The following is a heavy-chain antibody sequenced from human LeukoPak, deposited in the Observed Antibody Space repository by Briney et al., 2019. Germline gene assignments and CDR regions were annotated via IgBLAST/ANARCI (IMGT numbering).Heavy chain of an antibody. V-gene: IGHV4-59*12. CDR2: IYYSGST. CDR1: GDSISSYY. CDR3: ARVISFVFDY. Sequence: SETLSLTCTVSGDSISSYYWSWIRQPPGKGLEWIGYIYYSGSTYYNPSLKSRVTISVDTSKNQFSLKLSSVTAADTAVYYCARVISFVFDYWGQGTLVTVSS. J-gene: IGHJ4*02. D-gene: IGHD3-3*02.